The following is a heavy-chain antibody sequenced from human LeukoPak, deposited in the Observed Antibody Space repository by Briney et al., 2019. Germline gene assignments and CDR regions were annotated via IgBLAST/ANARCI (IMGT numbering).Heavy chain of an antibody. CDR3: TRVRNDYDGSGYFDY. CDR1: GFTVGRNY. V-gene: IGHV3-53*01. D-gene: IGHD3-22*01. J-gene: IGHJ4*02. CDR2: MYSGGST. Sequence: GGSLRLSCAVSGFTVGRNYMTWVRQAPGKGLEWVSVMYSGGSTYYADSVKGRFTISRDNSKNTLYFQMNSLRVEDTAIYYCTRVRNDYDGSGYFDYWGQGTLVTVSS.